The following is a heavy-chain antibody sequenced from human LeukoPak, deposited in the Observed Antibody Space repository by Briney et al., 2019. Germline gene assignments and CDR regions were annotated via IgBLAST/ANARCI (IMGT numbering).Heavy chain of an antibody. CDR2: INAGNGNT. D-gene: IGHD2-2*01. Sequence: GASVKVSCKAFGYTFTSYAMHWVRQAPGQRLEWMGWINAGNGNTKYSQKFQGRVTITRDTSASTAYMELSSLRSEDTAVYYCARAYRYCSSTSCYSFDYWGQGTLVTVSS. V-gene: IGHV1-3*01. CDR1: GYTFTSYA. J-gene: IGHJ4*02. CDR3: ARAYRYCSSTSCYSFDY.